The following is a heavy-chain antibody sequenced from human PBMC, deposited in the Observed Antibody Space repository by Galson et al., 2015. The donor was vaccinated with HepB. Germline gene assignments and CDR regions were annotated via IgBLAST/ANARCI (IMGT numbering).Heavy chain of an antibody. CDR1: GFTFNNYA. V-gene: IGHV3-23*01. J-gene: IGHJ4*02. D-gene: IGHD4-17*01. CDR2: ISGGSHNT. Sequence: SLRLSCAASGFTFNNYAMNWVRQAPGKGLEWVSSISGGSHNTYYADSVNGRFTIYRDNAKKTLYLHLNTLTVDDTAVYYCARGTYGDFRGFDYWGQGTLVIVSS. CDR3: ARGTYGDFRGFDY.